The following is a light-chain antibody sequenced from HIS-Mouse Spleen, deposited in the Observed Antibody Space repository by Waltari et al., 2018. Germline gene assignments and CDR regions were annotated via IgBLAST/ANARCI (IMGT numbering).Light chain of an antibody. CDR3: QQYNSYSLT. CDR1: QSISSW. CDR2: KAS. J-gene: IGKJ4*01. V-gene: IGKV1-5*03. Sequence: DIQMTQSPSTLSASVGDRVTITCRASQSISSWLAWYQQKPGKAPKLLIYKASSLESGVPSRFSGSGSGTEFTLTISSLQPDDFATYFCQQYNSYSLTFGGGTKVEIK.